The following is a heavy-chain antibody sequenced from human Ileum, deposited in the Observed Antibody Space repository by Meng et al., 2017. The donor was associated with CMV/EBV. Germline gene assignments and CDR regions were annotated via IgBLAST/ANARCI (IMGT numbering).Heavy chain of an antibody. J-gene: IGHJ6*02. D-gene: IGHD1-14*01. Sequence: SETLSLTCTVSGDSITNYFWSWIRQPPGEGLEWIGFIYYTGSTNYNPPLKSRVTMSLDTSKNQFSLRLTSVTTADMAVYYCARNQNQTFFYGADVWGQGTTVTVSS. CDR2: IYYTGST. V-gene: IGHV4-59*01. CDR3: ARNQNQTFFYGADV. CDR1: GDSITNYF.